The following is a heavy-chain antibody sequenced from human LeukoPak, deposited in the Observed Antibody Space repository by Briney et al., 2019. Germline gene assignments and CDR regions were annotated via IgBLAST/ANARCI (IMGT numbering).Heavy chain of an antibody. CDR1: GFTFSTYC. CDR2: IGGSSTSI. Sequence: GGSLRLSCAASGFTFSTYCMNWGRQAPGKGLEWDLSIGGSSTSIYYAGSVKGRFTTSRDNAKNSLDLQTNSLRAEDTAVYYWAREEGKQQMEAFDYWGQGTLVTVSS. D-gene: IGHD6-13*01. J-gene: IGHJ4*02. CDR3: AREEGKQQMEAFDY. V-gene: IGHV3-21*06.